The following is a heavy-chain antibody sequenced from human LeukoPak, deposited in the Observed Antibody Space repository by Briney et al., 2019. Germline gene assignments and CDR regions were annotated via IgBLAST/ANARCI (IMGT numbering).Heavy chain of an antibody. Sequence: SVKVSCKASGGTFSSYAISWVRQAPGQGLEWMGGIIPIFGTADYAQKFQGRVTITADESTSTAYMELSSLRSEDTAVYYCASFRIAAARRYFDYWGQGTLVTVSS. CDR1: GGTFSSYA. CDR3: ASFRIAAARRYFDY. CDR2: IIPIFGTA. V-gene: IGHV1-69*13. D-gene: IGHD6-13*01. J-gene: IGHJ4*02.